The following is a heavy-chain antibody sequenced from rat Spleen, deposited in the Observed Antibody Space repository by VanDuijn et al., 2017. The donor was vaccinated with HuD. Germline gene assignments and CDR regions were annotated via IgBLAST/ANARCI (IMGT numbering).Heavy chain of an antibody. CDR2: IWTGGST. Sequence: QVQLKESGPGLVQPSQTLSLTCTVSGFSLTSNGVNWVRQPPGKGLEWMGVIWTGGSTTYNSLLKSRLSISRDTSKSQVFLKMNSLQTEDTAMYFCARNGEYYGYTYFDYWGQGVMVTVSS. CDR1: GFSLTSNG. CDR3: ARNGEYYGYTYFDY. J-gene: IGHJ2*01. V-gene: IGHV2-16*01. D-gene: IGHD1-9*01.